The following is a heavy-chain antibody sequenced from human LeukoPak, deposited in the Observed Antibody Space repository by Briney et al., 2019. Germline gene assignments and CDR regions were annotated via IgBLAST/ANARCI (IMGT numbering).Heavy chain of an antibody. J-gene: IGHJ6*02. V-gene: IGHV4-4*07. CDR1: GGSLSSYY. Sequence: SETLSLTCTVSGGSLSSYYWSWIRQPAGKGLEWIGRIYTSGSSNYNPSLKSRVTIPVDTSKNQFSLKLSSVTAADTAVYYCARGDSSSWYYYYGMDVWGQGTTVTVSS. CDR3: ARGDSSSWYYYYGMDV. CDR2: IYTSGSS. D-gene: IGHD6-13*01.